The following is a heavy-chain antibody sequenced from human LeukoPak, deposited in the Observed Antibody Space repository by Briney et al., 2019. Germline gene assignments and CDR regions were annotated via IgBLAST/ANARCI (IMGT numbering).Heavy chain of an antibody. V-gene: IGHV1-69*13. J-gene: IGHJ4*02. D-gene: IGHD1-26*01. CDR1: GGTFISYA. Sequence: SVKVSCKASGGTFISYAISWVRQAPGQGLEWTGGIIPIFGTANYAQKFQGRVTITADESTSTAYMELSSLRSEDTAVYYCARGSEQWELLWYWGQGTLVTVSS. CDR2: IIPIFGTA. CDR3: ARGSEQWELLWY.